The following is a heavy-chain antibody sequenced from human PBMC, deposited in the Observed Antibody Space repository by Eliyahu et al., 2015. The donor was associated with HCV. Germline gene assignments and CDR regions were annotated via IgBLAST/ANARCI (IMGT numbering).Heavy chain of an antibody. J-gene: IGHJ6*02. CDR3: ARETTVTISSDV. V-gene: IGHV3-11*01. D-gene: IGHD4-11*01. CDR2: ISSSGSTI. CDR1: GFTFSDYY. Sequence: QVQLVESGGGLVKPGGSLRLSCAAXGFTFSDYYMXWLRQAPGKGLGWVSYISSSGSTIYYADSVKGRFTISRDNAKNSLYLQMNSLRAEDTAVYYCARETTVTISSDVWGQGTTVTVSS.